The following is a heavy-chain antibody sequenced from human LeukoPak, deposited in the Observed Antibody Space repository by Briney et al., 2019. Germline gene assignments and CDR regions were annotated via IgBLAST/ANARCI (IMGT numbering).Heavy chain of an antibody. J-gene: IGHJ4*02. Sequence: ASLTLSCTASGYTFTNYGINWVRQAPGQGLEWMGWLSAYNGNTNYAKKLQDRVTMTTDTTTNTAYMELRSRRSDDAAVYLCERGGASTVGLSEYWGQGTLVTVYS. CDR3: ERGGASTVGLSEY. CDR2: LSAYNGNT. D-gene: IGHD1-26*01. CDR1: GYTFTNYG. V-gene: IGHV1-18*01.